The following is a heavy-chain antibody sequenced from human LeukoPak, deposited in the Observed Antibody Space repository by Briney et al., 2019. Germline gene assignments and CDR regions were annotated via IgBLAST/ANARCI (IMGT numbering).Heavy chain of an antibody. J-gene: IGHJ2*01. Sequence: GASVKVSCKASGYTFTSYGISWVRQAPGQGLEWMGWISAYNGNTNYAQKLQGRVTMTTDTSTSTAYMELRSLRSDDTAVYYCARVLHGEYGWFRYFDLWGRGTLVTVPS. V-gene: IGHV1-18*01. D-gene: IGHD2-8*02. CDR3: ARVLHGEYGWFRYFDL. CDR2: ISAYNGNT. CDR1: GYTFTSYG.